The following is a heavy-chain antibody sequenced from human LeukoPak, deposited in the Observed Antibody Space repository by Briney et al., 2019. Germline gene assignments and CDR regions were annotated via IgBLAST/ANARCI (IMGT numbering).Heavy chain of an antibody. CDR3: VRENGGAAAGHEASYSYYAFDV. CDR1: GFTFSSYA. J-gene: IGHJ6*02. Sequence: PGGSLRLSCAASGFTFSSYAMHWVRQAPGKGLEWVAVISYDGSNKYYADSVKGRFTISRDNSKNTLYLQMNSLRGEDTAVYYCVRENGGAAAGHEASYSYYAFDVWGQGTTVTVSS. D-gene: IGHD6-13*01. V-gene: IGHV3-30-3*01. CDR2: ISYDGSNK.